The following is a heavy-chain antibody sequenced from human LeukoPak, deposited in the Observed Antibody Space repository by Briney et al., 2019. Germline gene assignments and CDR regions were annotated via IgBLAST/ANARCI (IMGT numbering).Heavy chain of an antibody. J-gene: IGHJ6*02. CDR2: ISYDGSNK. CDR3: ARDHKLELLYYYYGMDV. Sequence: GRSLSLSCAASGFTFSSYAMHWVRQAPGKGLEWVAVISYDGSNKYYADSVKGRFTISRDNSKNTLYLQMNSLRAEDTAVYYCARDHKLELLYYYYGMDVWGQGTTVTVSS. CDR1: GFTFSSYA. D-gene: IGHD1-7*01. V-gene: IGHV3-30-3*01.